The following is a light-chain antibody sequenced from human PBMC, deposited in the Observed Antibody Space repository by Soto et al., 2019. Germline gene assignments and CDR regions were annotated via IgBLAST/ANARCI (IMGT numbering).Light chain of an antibody. J-gene: IGKJ1*01. CDR1: QSVSSSY. CDR2: GAS. Sequence: EIVLTQSPGTLSLSPGERATLSCRASQSVSSSYLAWYHQKPGQAPRLLIYGASSRATGIPDRFSGSGSGTDFTLTISRLEPEDCAVFYCQQYGSSPRTFGQGTKVDIK. V-gene: IGKV3-20*01. CDR3: QQYGSSPRT.